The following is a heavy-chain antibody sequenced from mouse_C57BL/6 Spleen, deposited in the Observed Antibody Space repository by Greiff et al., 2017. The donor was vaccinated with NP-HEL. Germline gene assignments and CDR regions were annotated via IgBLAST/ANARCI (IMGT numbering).Heavy chain of an antibody. CDR3: AGADSSGYYVDY. V-gene: IGHV1-81*01. D-gene: IGHD3-2*02. CDR2: IYPRSGNT. Sequence: VQLQQSGAELARPGASVKLSCKASGYTFTSYGISWVKQRTGQGLEWIGEIYPRSGNTYYNEKFKGKATLTADKSSSPAYLELRSLTSEDSAVYFCAGADSSGYYVDYWGQGTTLTVSS. J-gene: IGHJ2*01. CDR1: GYTFTSYG.